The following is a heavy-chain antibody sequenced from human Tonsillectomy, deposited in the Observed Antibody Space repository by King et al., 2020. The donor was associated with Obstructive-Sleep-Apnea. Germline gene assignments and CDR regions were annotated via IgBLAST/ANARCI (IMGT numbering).Heavy chain of an antibody. V-gene: IGHV4-59*01. CDR2: IYNTGST. CDR1: GGSISSYS. Sequence: VQLQESGPGLVKPSETLSLTCTVSGGSISSYSWTWIRQPPGNGLEWVGYIYNTGSTNYNPSLKRRVTISIDTSKNPFSLKLSSVTAADTAVYYCARVWSTVVTNDAFDIWGQGTMVTVSS. J-gene: IGHJ3*02. CDR3: ARVWSTVVTNDAFDI. D-gene: IGHD4-23*01.